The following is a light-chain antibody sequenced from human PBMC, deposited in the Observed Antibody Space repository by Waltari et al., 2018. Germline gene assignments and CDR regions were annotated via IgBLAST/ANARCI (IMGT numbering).Light chain of an antibody. V-gene: IGLV7-46*01. CDR2: DTR. J-gene: IGLJ3*02. Sequence: WVQQKPGQVPRTLSYDTRNKHSWTLARFSGSLLGGKAALTLSNAQPEDEAEYYCLLWYSGPRWVFGGGTKLSVL. CDR3: LLWYSGPRWV.